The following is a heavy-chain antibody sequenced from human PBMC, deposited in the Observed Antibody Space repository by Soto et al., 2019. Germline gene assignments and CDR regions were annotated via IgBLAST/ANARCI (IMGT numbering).Heavy chain of an antibody. J-gene: IGHJ4*02. Sequence: QVQLQESGPGLVKPSQTLSLTCTVSGGSIRSGGSYWSWIRQHPGKGLEWIGYTYYSGSTYYNPALTSRVTMSVDTSKNQFSLELSAVTAADTAVYYCARGDSGYYDSSGYYACWGQGTLVTVSS. V-gene: IGHV4-31*03. CDR3: ARGDSGYYDSSGYYAC. CDR2: TYYSGST. D-gene: IGHD3-22*01. CDR1: GGSIRSGGSY.